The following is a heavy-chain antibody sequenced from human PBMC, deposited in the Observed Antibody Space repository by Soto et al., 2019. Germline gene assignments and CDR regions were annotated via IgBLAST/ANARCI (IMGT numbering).Heavy chain of an antibody. CDR1: GFTFSSYW. J-gene: IGHJ4*02. CDR2: IKQDGSEK. Sequence: GGSLRLSCAASGFTFSSYWMSWVRQAPGKGLEWVANIKQDGSEKYYVDSVKGRFTISRDNAKNSLYLQMNSLRAEDTAVYYCAREKTENDYIWGSPFDYWGQGTLVTVSS. V-gene: IGHV3-7*01. D-gene: IGHD3-16*01. CDR3: AREKTENDYIWGSPFDY.